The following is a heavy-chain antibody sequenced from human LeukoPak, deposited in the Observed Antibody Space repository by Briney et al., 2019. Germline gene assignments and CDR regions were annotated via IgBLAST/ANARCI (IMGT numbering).Heavy chain of an antibody. D-gene: IGHD2-15*01. CDR2: TYYRSTWYN. V-gene: IGHV6-1*01. CDR1: GDSVSSNSVT. CDR3: ARRLTPYACFDP. J-gene: IGHJ5*02. Sequence: SQTLSLTCAISGDSVSSNSVTWNWIRQSPSRGLEWLGRTYYRSTWYNDYAVSVRGRITVNPDTSKNQFSLHLNSVTPEDTAVYYCARRLTPYACFDPWGQGILVTVSS.